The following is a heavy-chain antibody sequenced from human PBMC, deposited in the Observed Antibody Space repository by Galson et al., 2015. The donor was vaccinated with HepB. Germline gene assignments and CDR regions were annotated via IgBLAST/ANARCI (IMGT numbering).Heavy chain of an antibody. V-gene: IGHV3-74*01. D-gene: IGHD2-15*01. CDR1: GFTFSSYW. CDR2: INSDGSST. Sequence: SLRLSCAASGFTFSSYWMHWVRQAPGKGLVWVSRINSDGSSTSYADSVKGRFTISRDNAKNTLYLQMNSLRAEDTAVYYCANSRVAATPDYWGQGTLVTVSS. CDR3: ANSRVAATPDY. J-gene: IGHJ4*02.